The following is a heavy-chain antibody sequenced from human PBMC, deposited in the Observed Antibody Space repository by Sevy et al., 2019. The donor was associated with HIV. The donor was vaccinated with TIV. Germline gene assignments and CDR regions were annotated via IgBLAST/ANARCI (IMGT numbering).Heavy chain of an antibody. CDR3: ARAIAVAETWFDP. Sequence: SETLSLTCTVSGGSISGYYWSWIRQPPGKGLEWIGYIYYSGSTNYNPSLKSRVTISVVTSKNQFSLKLSSVTAADTAVYYCARAIAVAETWFDPWGQGTLVTVSS. CDR2: IYYSGST. V-gene: IGHV4-59*01. J-gene: IGHJ5*02. CDR1: GGSISGYY. D-gene: IGHD6-19*01.